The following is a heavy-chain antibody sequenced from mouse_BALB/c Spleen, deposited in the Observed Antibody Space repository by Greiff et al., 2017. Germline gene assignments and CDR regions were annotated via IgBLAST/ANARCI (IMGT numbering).Heavy chain of an antibody. J-gene: IGHJ4*01. CDR2: IYPGNGDT. CDR1: GYTFTSYN. V-gene: IGHV1-12*01. Sequence: QPGAELVKPGASVKMSCKASGYTFTSYNMHWVKQTPGQGLEWIGAIYPGNGDTSYNQKFKGKATLTADKSSSTAYMQLSSLTSEDSAVYYCARLPYYYGSSPYYYAMDYWGQGTSVTVSS. CDR3: ARLPYYYGSSPYYYAMDY. D-gene: IGHD1-1*01.